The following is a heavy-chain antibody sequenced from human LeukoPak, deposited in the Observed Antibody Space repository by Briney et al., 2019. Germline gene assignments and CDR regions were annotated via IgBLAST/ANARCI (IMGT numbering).Heavy chain of an antibody. CDR3: AKAPDYYGSGSEEA. V-gene: IGHV3-23*01. D-gene: IGHD3-10*01. J-gene: IGHJ5*02. CDR2: ISGSGGST. CDR1: GFTFSSYA. Sequence: GGSLRLSCAASGFTFSSYAMSWVRQAPAQGLEWVSTISGSGGSTYYADSAKGRFTISRDNSKNTLYLQMNSLRAEDTAVYYCAKAPDYYGSGSEEAWGQGTLVTVSS.